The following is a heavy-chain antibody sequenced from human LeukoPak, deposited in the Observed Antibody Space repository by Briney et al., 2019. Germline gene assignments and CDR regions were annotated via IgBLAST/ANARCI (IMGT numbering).Heavy chain of an antibody. CDR3: VKDREMGSGWAYFQH. Sequence: GSLRLSCSASGFTFSTYAMHCVRQAPGKGLEYASAIGRNGDSTYYADSVKGRFTISRDNSKDTLYLQMSSLRPEDTAVYYCVKDREMGSGWAYFQHWGQGTLVTVSS. V-gene: IGHV3-64D*06. CDR1: GFTFSTYA. D-gene: IGHD6-19*01. CDR2: IGRNGDST. J-gene: IGHJ1*01.